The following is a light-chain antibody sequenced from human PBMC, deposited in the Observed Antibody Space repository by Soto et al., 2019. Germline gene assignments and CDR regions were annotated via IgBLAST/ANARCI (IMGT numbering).Light chain of an antibody. CDR3: SSYTSRSLYV. CDR2: EVS. V-gene: IGLV2-14*01. J-gene: IGLJ1*01. CDR1: SSDVGGYNY. Sequence: QSVLTQPASVSGSPGQSITISCTGTSSDVGGYNYVSWYQQHPGKAPKLMIYEVSERPSGVSNRFSGSKSGNTASLTISGLQAEDEADYYCSSYTSRSLYVFGTGTQLTVL.